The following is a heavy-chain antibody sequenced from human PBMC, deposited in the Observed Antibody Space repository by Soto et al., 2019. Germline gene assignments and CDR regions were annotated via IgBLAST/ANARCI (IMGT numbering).Heavy chain of an antibody. CDR3: AKDRTARYCSSKSCYNGIGGMEV. V-gene: IGHV3-23*01. CDR1: VFTFMSYS. CDR2: ISGSGGST. Sequence: WVSXRLSWSSAVFTFMSYSISWFRQAPGKGLEFVSAISGSGGSTYYADSVKGRLTISRDNSKNTLYLQMNSLRAEDTAVYYCAKDRTARYCSSKSCYNGIGGMEVWGQRTTV. J-gene: IGHJ6*01. D-gene: IGHD2-2*02.